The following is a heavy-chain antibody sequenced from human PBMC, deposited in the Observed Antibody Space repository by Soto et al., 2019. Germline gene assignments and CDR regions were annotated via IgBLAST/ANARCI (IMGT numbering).Heavy chain of an antibody. D-gene: IGHD2-15*01. CDR2: VYYAGNA. Sequence: LQLQESGPGLVKPSDTLSLTCTVSGDSITKSVYYWAWVRQTPGKGLEWIASVYYAGNAYYNPSLQSRVTISVDASRSQFSLELQSVTAADSAVYYCARVPYYGSGGDGPYYFDYWGQGTLVTVS. CDR3: ARVPYYGSGGDGPYYFDY. J-gene: IGHJ4*02. CDR1: GDSITKSVYY. V-gene: IGHV4-39*01.